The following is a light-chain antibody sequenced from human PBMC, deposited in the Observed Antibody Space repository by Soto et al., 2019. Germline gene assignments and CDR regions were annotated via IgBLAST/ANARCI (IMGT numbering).Light chain of an antibody. J-gene: IGKJ3*01. V-gene: IGKV1-27*01. CDR3: QKYNSAPHT. CDR1: QGIANY. Sequence: DLQMTQSPSSLSASVGDRVTITCRASQGIANYLAWYQQRPGKVPKLLIYGASTLQLGVPSRFSGSGSGTDFTLTISSLQPEDVATYYCQKYNSAPHTFGPGTKVDIK. CDR2: GAS.